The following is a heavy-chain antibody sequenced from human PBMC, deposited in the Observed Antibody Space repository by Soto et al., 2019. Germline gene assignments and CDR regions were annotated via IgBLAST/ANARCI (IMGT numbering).Heavy chain of an antibody. Sequence: QVQLVQSGAEMRTPGASVKVSCKASGYTFTSYDINWVRQATGQGPEWMGWMNPDSGNTGYVQKFQGRVTMTRNTAISTAYIELSSLRSEDTAVYYCARSVGGSNVNFDYWGQGTLVTVSS. J-gene: IGHJ4*02. CDR2: MNPDSGNT. CDR3: ARSVGGSNVNFDY. V-gene: IGHV1-8*01. CDR1: GYTFTSYD. D-gene: IGHD3-10*01.